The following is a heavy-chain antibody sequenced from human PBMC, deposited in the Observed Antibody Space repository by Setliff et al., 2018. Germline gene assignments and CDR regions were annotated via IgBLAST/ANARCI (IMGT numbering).Heavy chain of an antibody. V-gene: IGHV4-39*01. CDR2: IDHGGGS. CDR3: ARHVGSRSRGYNYYYYYMDV. J-gene: IGHJ6*03. Sequence: WETLSLTCTVSGGSISSSSYYWSWVRQPPGKRLEWIGDIDHGGGSSYNPSLQSRVTLSLDTSENEFSLKLTSVTAADTAVYYCARHVGSRSRGYNYYYYYMDVWGKGTTVTVSS. D-gene: IGHD3-10*01. CDR1: GGSISSSSYY.